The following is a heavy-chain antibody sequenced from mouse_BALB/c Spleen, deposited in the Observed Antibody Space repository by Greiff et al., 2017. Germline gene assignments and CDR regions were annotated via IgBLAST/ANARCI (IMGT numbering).Heavy chain of an antibody. J-gene: IGHJ1*01. CDR2: ISSGGSYT. V-gene: IGHV5-6-4*01. CDR1: GFTFSSYT. D-gene: IGHD2-1*01. Sequence: DVKLVESGGGLVKPGGSLKLSCAASGFTFSSYTMSWVRQTPEKRLEWVATISSGGSYTYYPDSVKGRFTISRDNAKNTLYLQMSSLKSEDTAMYYCTRDSRYYGNFYWYFDVWGAGTTVTVSS. CDR3: TRDSRYYGNFYWYFDV.